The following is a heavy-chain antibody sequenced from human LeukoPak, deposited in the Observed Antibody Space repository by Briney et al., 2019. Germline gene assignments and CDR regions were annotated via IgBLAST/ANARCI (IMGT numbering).Heavy chain of an antibody. CDR2: IYYSGTT. J-gene: IGHJ6*02. Sequence: SETLSLTCTVSGGSISYYYWSWIRQSPGKGLECIGYIYYSGTTNYNPSLKSRVTISVDTSKNQFSLQLRSVTAADTAVYYCAREDPQTTVPEGMDVWGQGTTVTVSS. CDR3: AREDPQTTVPEGMDV. D-gene: IGHD4-17*01. V-gene: IGHV4-59*01. CDR1: GGSISYYY.